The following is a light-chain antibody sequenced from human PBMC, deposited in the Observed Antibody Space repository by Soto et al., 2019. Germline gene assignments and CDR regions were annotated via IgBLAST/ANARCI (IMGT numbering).Light chain of an antibody. CDR1: HSVNSH. CDR3: QKSNNWPPIT. CDR2: GAS. Sequence: TQSAATLSVSPGERVTRSGRTSHSVNSHVAWYQQKPGQAPRLLLYGASTRATGIPVTFSGSGFGTAFTLTMCSLESEDFAVYYCQKSNNWPPITLGSGKRLENK. J-gene: IGKJ5*01. V-gene: IGKV3-15*01.